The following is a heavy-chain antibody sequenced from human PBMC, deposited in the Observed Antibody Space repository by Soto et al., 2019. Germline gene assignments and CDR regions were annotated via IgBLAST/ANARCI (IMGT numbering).Heavy chain of an antibody. V-gene: IGHV1-3*01. Sequence: QVQLVQSGAELKKPGASVNISCTASGFTFSDNLITWVRQVPGQGLEWMGWLNPDTGNTRYSETFQGRVTISRHPSSSIAYLELSGLEKEDTALYFCARDIQSVGPRANDAFDGWGQGNRITVSS. CDR3: ARDIQSVGPRANDAFDG. CDR1: GFTFSDNL. CDR2: LNPDTGNT. J-gene: IGHJ3*01. D-gene: IGHD5-18*01.